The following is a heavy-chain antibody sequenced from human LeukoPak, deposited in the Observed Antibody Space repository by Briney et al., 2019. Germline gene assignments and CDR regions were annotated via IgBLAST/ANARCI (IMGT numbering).Heavy chain of an antibody. CDR1: GFTFSTYW. Sequence: GGSLRLSCAASGFTFSTYWMAWVRQAPGKGLEWVANIKYDESEKYYVDSVKSRFTISRDNAKNSLFLQMNSLRAEDTAVYYCARDLAGVLDYWGRGTLVTVSS. D-gene: IGHD2-8*01. CDR2: IKYDESEK. V-gene: IGHV3-7*01. CDR3: ARDLAGVLDY. J-gene: IGHJ4*02.